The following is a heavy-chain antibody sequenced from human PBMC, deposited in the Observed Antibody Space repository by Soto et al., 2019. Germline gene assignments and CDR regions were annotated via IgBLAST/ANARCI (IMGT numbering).Heavy chain of an antibody. CDR1: GFTFSSYA. CDR3: AKGTMIVVAAFDY. J-gene: IGHJ4*02. D-gene: IGHD3-22*01. CDR2: ISGSGGST. Sequence: GGSLRLSCAASGFTFSSYAMSWVRQAPGKGLERVSAISGSGGSTYYADSVKGRFTISRDNSKNTLYLQMNSLRAEDTAVYYCAKGTMIVVAAFDYWGQGTLVTVSS. V-gene: IGHV3-23*01.